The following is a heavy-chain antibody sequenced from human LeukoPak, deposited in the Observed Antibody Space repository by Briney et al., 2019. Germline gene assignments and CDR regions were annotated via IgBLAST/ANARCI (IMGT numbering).Heavy chain of an antibody. J-gene: IGHJ4*02. CDR1: GFTFTSFS. CDR2: INNGATYI. Sequence: GGSLRLSCAASGFTFTSFSFNWVRQAPGKGLEWVSSINNGATYIYYADSVPGRFTISRDNAKNSVYLQMDSLRAEDTGVYYCARLRRNGDSGGFYYSYDYWGQGTLVTVSS. CDR3: ARLRRNGDSGGFYYSYDY. V-gene: IGHV3-21*01. D-gene: IGHD3-22*01.